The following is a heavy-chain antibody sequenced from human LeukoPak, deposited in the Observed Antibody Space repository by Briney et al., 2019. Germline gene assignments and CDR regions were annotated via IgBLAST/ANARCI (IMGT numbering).Heavy chain of an antibody. V-gene: IGHV4-59*12. CDR2: IYYSGST. CDR3: ARDNPDHITIFGDYYYYYYMDV. CDR1: GGSISSYY. J-gene: IGHJ6*03. D-gene: IGHD3-3*01. Sequence: SETLSLTCAVSGGSISSYYWSWIRQPPGKGLEWIGYIYYSGSTNYNPSLKSRVTISVDTSKNQFSLKLSSVTAADTAVYYCARDNPDHITIFGDYYYYYYMDVWGKGTTVTVSS.